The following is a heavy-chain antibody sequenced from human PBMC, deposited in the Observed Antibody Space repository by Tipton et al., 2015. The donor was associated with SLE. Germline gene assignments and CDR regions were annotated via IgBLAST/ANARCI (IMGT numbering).Heavy chain of an antibody. V-gene: IGHV4-31*03. CDR1: GGSISSGGYY. D-gene: IGHD6-13*01. CDR2: IYYSGST. CDR3: ATYGSRPDYYYYMDV. Sequence: TLSLTCTVSGGSISSGGYYWSWIRQHPGKGLEWIGCIYYSGSTYYNPSLKSRVTISVDTSKNQFSLKLSSVTAADTAVYYCATYGSRPDYYYYMDVWGKGTTVTVSS. J-gene: IGHJ6*03.